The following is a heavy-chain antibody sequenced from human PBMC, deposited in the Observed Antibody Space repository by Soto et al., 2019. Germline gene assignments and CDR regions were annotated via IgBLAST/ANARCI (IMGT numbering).Heavy chain of an antibody. Sequence: GGSLRLSCAASGFTFDDFAMHWVRQVPGKGLEWVSGINWNSGSIGYADSVKGRFAISRDNAKNSLHLQMNSLRAEDTAFYYCVKDESINWYSGHFRHWGQGTLVTAPQ. D-gene: IGHD6-13*01. CDR3: VKDESINWYSGHFRH. CDR1: GFTFDDFA. V-gene: IGHV3-9*01. CDR2: INWNSGSI. J-gene: IGHJ1*01.